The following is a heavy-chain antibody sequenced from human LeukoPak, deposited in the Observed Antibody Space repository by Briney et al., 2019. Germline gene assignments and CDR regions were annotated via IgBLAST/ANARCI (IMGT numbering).Heavy chain of an antibody. V-gene: IGHV3-30-3*01. D-gene: IGHD2-8*01. Sequence: PGRSLRLSCAASRFTFSSYAMHWVRQAPGKGLEWVAVISYDGSNKYYADSVKGRFTISRDNAKNSLYLQMNSLRAEDTAVYYCARDPSVLIGNYDYWGQGTLVTVSS. CDR2: ISYDGSNK. J-gene: IGHJ4*02. CDR1: RFTFSSYA. CDR3: ARDPSVLIGNYDY.